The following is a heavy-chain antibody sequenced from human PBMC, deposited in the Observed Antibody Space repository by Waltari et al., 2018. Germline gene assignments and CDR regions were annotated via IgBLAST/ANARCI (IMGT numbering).Heavy chain of an antibody. J-gene: IGHJ6*03. V-gene: IGHV4-34*01. Sequence: QVQLQQWGAGLLKPSETLSLTCAVYGGSFSGYYWSWIRQPPGQGLEWIGEINHSGSTNYNPSLKSRVTISVDTSKNQFSLKLSSVTAADTAVYYCARGYYYDSSGTPYYYYYMDVWGKGTTVTISS. CDR2: INHSGST. CDR3: ARGYYYDSSGTPYYYYYMDV. CDR1: GGSFSGYY. D-gene: IGHD3-22*01.